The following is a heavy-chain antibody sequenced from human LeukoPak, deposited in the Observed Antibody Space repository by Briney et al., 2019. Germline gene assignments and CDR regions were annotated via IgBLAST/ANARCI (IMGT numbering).Heavy chain of an antibody. V-gene: IGHV4-39*07. CDR3: ASLDYYDSSGPGA. D-gene: IGHD3-22*01. Sequence: PSETLSLTCTVSGGSISSSSYYWGWIRQPPGKGLEWIGSTYYSGSTYYNPSLKSRVTISVDTSKNQFSLKLSSVTAADTAVYYCASLDYYDSSGPGAWGQGTLVTVSS. CDR1: GGSISSSSYY. J-gene: IGHJ5*02. CDR2: TYYSGST.